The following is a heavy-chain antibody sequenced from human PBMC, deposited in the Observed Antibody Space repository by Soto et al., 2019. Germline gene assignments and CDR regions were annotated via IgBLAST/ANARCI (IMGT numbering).Heavy chain of an antibody. CDR1: GFTFSSYS. J-gene: IGHJ4*02. D-gene: IGHD3-10*01. CDR2: ISSSSSYI. CDR3: ASGPWFGEPPESY. Sequence: GGSLRLSCAASGFTFSSYSMNWVRQAPGKGLEWVSSISSSSSYIYYADSVKGRFTISRDNAKNSLYLQMNSLRAEDTAVYYCASGPWFGEPPESYWGQGTLVTVSS. V-gene: IGHV3-21*01.